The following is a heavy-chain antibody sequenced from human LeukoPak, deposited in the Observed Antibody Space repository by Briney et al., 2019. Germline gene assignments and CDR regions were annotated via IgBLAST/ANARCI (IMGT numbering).Heavy chain of an antibody. CDR3: ARDLTVTTYYYYYGMDV. CDR1: GFTFSSYW. Sequence: PGGSLRLSCAASGFTFSSYWMSWVRQAPGKGLEWVANIKQDGSEKYYVDSVKGRFTISRDNAKNSLYLQMNSLRAEDTAVYYCARDLTVTTYYYYYGMDVWGKGTTVTVSS. V-gene: IGHV3-7*03. J-gene: IGHJ6*04. D-gene: IGHD4-17*01. CDR2: IKQDGSEK.